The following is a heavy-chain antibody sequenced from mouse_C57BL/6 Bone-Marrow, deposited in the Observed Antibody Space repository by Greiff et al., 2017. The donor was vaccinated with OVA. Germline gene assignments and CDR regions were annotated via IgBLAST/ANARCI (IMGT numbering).Heavy chain of an antibody. CDR1: GYAFTNYL. V-gene: IGHV1-54*01. CDR2: INPGSGGT. J-gene: IGHJ3*01. Sequence: QVQLQQSGAELVRPGTSVKVSCKASGYAFTNYLITWVKQRPGQGLEWIGVINPGSGGTNYNEKFKGKATLTADKSSSTAYMQLSSLTSEDSAVYFCASKGRFYYGSSYGDAYWGQGTLVTVSA. CDR3: ASKGRFYYGSSYGDAY. D-gene: IGHD1-1*01.